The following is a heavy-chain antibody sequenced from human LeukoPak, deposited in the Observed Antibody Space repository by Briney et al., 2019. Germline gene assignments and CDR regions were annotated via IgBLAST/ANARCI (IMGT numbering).Heavy chain of an antibody. Sequence: PGGALRLSCVVSGFTFNNYAMSWVRQAPGKGLEWVSIISSSGTDTDYADSVKGRFTISRDNSKNTLYLQMNSLRAEDTAVYYCAKDGGEYYDILTGYYPRLYYMDVWGKGTTVTISS. J-gene: IGHJ6*03. V-gene: IGHV3-23*01. CDR3: AKDGGEYYDILTGYYPRLYYMDV. CDR2: ISSSGTDT. D-gene: IGHD3-9*01. CDR1: GFTFNNYA.